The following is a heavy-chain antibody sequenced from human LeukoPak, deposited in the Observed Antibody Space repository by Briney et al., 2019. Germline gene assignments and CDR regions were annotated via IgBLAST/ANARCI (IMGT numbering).Heavy chain of an antibody. CDR1: GFTFTSSA. CDR3: AAGLDIVVVPALDY. V-gene: IGHV1-58*01. CDR2: IVVGSGNT. Sequence: ASVKVSCKASGFTFTSSAVQWVRQARGQRLEWIGWIVVGSGNTNYAQKFQERVTITRDMSTSTAYMELSSLRSEDTAVYYCAAGLDIVVVPALDYWGQGTLVTVSS. J-gene: IGHJ4*02. D-gene: IGHD2-2*01.